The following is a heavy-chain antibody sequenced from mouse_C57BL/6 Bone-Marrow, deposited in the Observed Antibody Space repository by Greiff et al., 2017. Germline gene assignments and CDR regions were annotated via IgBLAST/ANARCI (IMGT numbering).Heavy chain of an antibody. D-gene: IGHD1-1*01. CDR3: AKLTTVVAADEEYFDV. J-gene: IGHJ1*03. CDR2: INPSSGYT. CDR1: GYTFTSYW. Sequence: QVQLQQSGAELAKPGASVKLSCKASGYTFTSYWMHWVKQRPGQGLEWIGYINPSSGYTKYNQKFKDKATLTADKSSSTAYMQLSSLTYEDSAVYYCAKLTTVVAADEEYFDVWGTGTTVTVSS. V-gene: IGHV1-7*01.